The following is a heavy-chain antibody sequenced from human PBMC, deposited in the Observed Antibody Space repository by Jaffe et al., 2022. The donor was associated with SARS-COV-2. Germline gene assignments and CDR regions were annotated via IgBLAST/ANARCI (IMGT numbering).Heavy chain of an antibody. CDR3: ARAVAERGSGGPLDV. CDR1: GFTFSSYS. V-gene: IGHV3-21*01. CDR2: ISSSSSYI. Sequence: EVQLVESGGGLVKPGGSLRLSCAASGFTFSSYSMNWVRQAPGKGLEWVSSISSSSSYIYYADSVKGRFTISRDNAKNSLYLQMNSLRAEDTAVYYCARAVAERGSGGPLDVWGKGTTVTVSS. D-gene: IGHD3-10*01. J-gene: IGHJ6*04.